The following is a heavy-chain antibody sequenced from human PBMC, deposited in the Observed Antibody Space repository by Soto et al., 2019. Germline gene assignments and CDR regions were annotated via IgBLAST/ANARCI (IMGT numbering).Heavy chain of an antibody. V-gene: IGHV4-59*01. Sequence: PSETLSLTCTVSGGSISSYYWSWIRQPPGKGLEWIGYIYYSGSTNYNPSLKSRVTISVDTSKNQFSLKLSSVTAADTAVYYCARLYGEYFVEWGQGTMVTVSS. CDR2: IYYSGST. CDR3: ARLYGEYFVE. CDR1: GGSISSYY. D-gene: IGHD3-10*01. J-gene: IGHJ4*02.